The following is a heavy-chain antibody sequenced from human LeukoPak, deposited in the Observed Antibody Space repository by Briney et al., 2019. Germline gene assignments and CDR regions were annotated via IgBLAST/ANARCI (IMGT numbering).Heavy chain of an antibody. CDR3: ARTAVTGTFWFDP. CDR1: GYSFPSYW. D-gene: IGHD6-19*01. J-gene: IGHJ5*02. Sequence: GESLKISCKGSGYSFPSYWIAWVRQMPGKGLEWMGIIFPYDSDTRYSPSFQGQVTIPAATSISTAYLQWNSLEASDPAMYYCARTAVTGTFWFDPWGQGTLVTVSS. V-gene: IGHV5-51*01. CDR2: IFPYDSDT.